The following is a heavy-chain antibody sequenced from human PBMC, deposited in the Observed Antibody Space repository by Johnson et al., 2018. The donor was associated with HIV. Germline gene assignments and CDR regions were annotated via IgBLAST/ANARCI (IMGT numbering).Heavy chain of an antibody. J-gene: IGHJ3*02. V-gene: IGHV3-30*02. CDR1: GFTFSRFG. D-gene: IGHD3-22*01. CDR3: ARGSSYYYDSSGYAFDI. CDR2: IRYDGSDK. Sequence: QVQLVESGGGVVQPGGSLRLSCVASGFTFSRFGMHWVRQAPGTGLEWVAFIRYDGSDKYYQGSVKGRFTISRENAKNSLYLQMNSLRAGDTAVYYCARGSSYYYDSSGYAFDIWGQGTMVTVSS.